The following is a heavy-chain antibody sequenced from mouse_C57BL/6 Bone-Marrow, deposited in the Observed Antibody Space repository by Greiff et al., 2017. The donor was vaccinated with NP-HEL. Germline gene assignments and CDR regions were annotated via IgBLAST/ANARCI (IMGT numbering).Heavy chain of an antibody. J-gene: IGHJ3*01. V-gene: IGHV1-4*01. Sequence: QVQLQQSGAELARPGASVKMSCKASGYTFTSYTMHWVKQRPGQGLEWIGYINPSSGYTKYNQKFKDKATLTADNSSSTAYMQLSSLPSEDSAVYYCARPYDYDRTWFAYWGQGTLVTVSA. CDR2: INPSSGYT. CDR3: ARPYDYDRTWFAY. CDR1: GYTFTSYT. D-gene: IGHD2-4*01.